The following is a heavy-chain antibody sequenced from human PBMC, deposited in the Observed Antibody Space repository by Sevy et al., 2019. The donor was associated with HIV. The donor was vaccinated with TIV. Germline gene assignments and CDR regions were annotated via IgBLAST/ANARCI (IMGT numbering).Heavy chain of an antibody. Sequence: GGSLRLSCAASGCTFSSYAMSWVRQAPGKGLEWVSAISGSGGSTYYADSVKGRFTISRDNSKNTLYLQMNSLRAEDTAVYYCAKGESGYYLNWFDPWCQGTLVTVSS. J-gene: IGHJ5*02. CDR3: AKGESGYYLNWFDP. CDR1: GCTFSSYA. V-gene: IGHV3-23*01. CDR2: ISGSGGST. D-gene: IGHD3-22*01.